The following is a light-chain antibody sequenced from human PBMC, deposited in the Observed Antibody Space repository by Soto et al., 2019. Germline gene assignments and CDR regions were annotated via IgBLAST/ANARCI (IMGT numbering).Light chain of an antibody. V-gene: IGKV1-5*01. J-gene: IGKJ1*01. CDR2: DAS. CDR3: QQYSSSSPWT. Sequence: DIQMTQVPTTLSASVGDRITITCRASQSISTWLAWHQQKPGEAPKTLIYDASSLESGVPFRFRGSGSGTEFTLTISSLQPDDFATYFCQQYSSSSPWTFGQGTRVEI. CDR1: QSISTW.